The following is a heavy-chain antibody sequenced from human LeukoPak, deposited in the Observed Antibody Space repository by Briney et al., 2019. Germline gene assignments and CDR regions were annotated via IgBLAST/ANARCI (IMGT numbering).Heavy chain of an antibody. CDR2: IHNSGRT. V-gene: IGHV4-59*08. CDR3: ARHGTISSESSFVY. D-gene: IGHD1-14*01. Sequence: SETLSLTCSVSGGSVRSYYWSWIRQSPGKGLEWIGYIHNSGRTNYNPSLKSRVTGFVDTSKNQVSLRLSSVTAADTAVYYCARHGTISSESSFVYWGQGALVTVSS. CDR1: GGSVRSYY. J-gene: IGHJ4*02.